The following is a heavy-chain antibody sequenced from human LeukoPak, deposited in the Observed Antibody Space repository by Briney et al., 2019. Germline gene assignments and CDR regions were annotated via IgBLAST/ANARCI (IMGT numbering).Heavy chain of an antibody. CDR3: ARGPWDYYDSSNYRTFDY. CDR1: GFTFDDYA. D-gene: IGHD3-22*01. Sequence: GRSLRLSCAASGFTFDDYAMHWVRQAPGKGLEWVSSISSSAGYMYYADSVKGRFTISRDNARNSLYLQMNTLRAEDTAVYYCARGPWDYYDSSNYRTFDYWGQGTLVTVSS. CDR2: ISSSAGYM. J-gene: IGHJ4*02. V-gene: IGHV3-21*01.